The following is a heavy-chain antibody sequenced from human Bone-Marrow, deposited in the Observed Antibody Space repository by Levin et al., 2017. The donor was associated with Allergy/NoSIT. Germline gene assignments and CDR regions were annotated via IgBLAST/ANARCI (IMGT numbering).Heavy chain of an antibody. D-gene: IGHD3-22*01. CDR3: ARATLTYYYDSGDYSANYFDY. V-gene: IGHV4-59*01. CDR2: IYDSGST. CDR1: GGSISSYY. Sequence: SETLSLTCTVSGGSISSYYWSWIRQPPGKGLDYMGYIYDSGSTNYNPSLKSRVTISVDTSKNQFSLKLSSVTAADTAVYYCARATLTYYYDSGDYSANYFDYWGQGILVTVSS. J-gene: IGHJ4*02.